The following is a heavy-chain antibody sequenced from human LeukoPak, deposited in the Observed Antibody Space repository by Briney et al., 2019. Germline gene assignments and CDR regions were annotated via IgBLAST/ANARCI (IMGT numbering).Heavy chain of an antibody. D-gene: IGHD4-17*01. V-gene: IGHV1-46*01. CDR3: ARDLTTVTRCPDY. J-gene: IGHJ4*02. CDR2: INPSDGAT. Sequence: ASVKVSCKASGYTFTTYYIHWVRQAPGQGLEWMGMINPSDGATTYAQKFQGRGTMNRDMSTTTVYMELRSLRSDDTAVYYCARDLTTVTRCPDYWGQGTLVTVSS. CDR1: GYTFTTYY.